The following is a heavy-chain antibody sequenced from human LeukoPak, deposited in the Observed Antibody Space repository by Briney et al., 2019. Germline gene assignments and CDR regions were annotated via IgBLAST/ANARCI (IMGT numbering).Heavy chain of an antibody. D-gene: IGHD5-12*01. V-gene: IGHV4-59*01. CDR1: GGSISTYY. CDR2: IYYSGST. J-gene: IGHJ3*02. CDR3: ARVYGSGYDFRGAFDI. Sequence: SETLSLTCTVSGGSISTYYWTRIRQPPGKGLEWIGYIYYSGSTNYNPSLKSRVTISVDTSKNQFSLRLSSVNAADTAVYYCARVYGSGYDFRGAFDIWGQGTMVTVSS.